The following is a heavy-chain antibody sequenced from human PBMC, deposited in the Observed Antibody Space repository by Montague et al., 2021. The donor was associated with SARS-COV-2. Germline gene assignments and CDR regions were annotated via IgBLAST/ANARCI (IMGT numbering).Heavy chain of an antibody. CDR1: GFTFSSYG. Sequence: SLRLSCAASGFTFSSYGTHWVRQAPGKGLEWVAVIWYDGSNKYYADSVXGRFTISRDNSKNTLYLQMNSLRAEDTAVYYCASPRYYYGSGSYSSLDYWGQGTLVTVSS. J-gene: IGHJ4*02. V-gene: IGHV3-33*01. CDR2: IWYDGSNK. CDR3: ASPRYYYGSGSYSSLDY. D-gene: IGHD3-10*01.